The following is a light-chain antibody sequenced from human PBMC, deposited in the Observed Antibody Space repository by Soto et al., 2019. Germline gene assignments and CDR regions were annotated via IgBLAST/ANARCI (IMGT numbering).Light chain of an antibody. J-gene: IGKJ3*01. CDR1: QTIFNY. Sequence: DLQMTQSPSSLSASLGDRVTITCRASQTIFNYLNWYQHEPGKAPKLLISAASTLQSGVPSRFSGSGSGTDFTLTISSLHPEDFGTYYCQQSYTALAFGPGTK. V-gene: IGKV1-39*01. CDR2: AAS. CDR3: QQSYTALA.